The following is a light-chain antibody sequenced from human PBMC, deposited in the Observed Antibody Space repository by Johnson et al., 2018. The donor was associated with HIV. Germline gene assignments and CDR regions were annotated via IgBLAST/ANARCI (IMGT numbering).Light chain of an antibody. J-gene: IGLJ1*01. Sequence: QSALTQPPSVSAAPGQKVTISCSGSSSNIGNHYVSWYQQLPGTAPKLLIYDNNKRPSGIPDRFSGSKSGPSATLGITGLRTGDEADYYCEKCDSRQSGYYVFGTGTKLTVL. CDR2: DNN. CDR3: EKCDSRQSGYYV. V-gene: IGLV1-51*01. CDR1: SSNIGNHY.